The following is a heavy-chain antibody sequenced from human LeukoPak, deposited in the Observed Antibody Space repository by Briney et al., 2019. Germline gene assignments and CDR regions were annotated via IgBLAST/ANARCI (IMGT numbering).Heavy chain of an antibody. Sequence: SETLSLTCTVSGGSISSSSYYWGWIRQPPGKGLEWIGSIYYSGSTYYNPSLKSRVTISVDTSKNQFSLKLSSATAADTAVYYCAITDDYGDLDAFDIWGQGTMVTVSS. CDR2: IYYSGST. V-gene: IGHV4-39*01. J-gene: IGHJ3*02. D-gene: IGHD4-17*01. CDR1: GGSISSSSYY. CDR3: AITDDYGDLDAFDI.